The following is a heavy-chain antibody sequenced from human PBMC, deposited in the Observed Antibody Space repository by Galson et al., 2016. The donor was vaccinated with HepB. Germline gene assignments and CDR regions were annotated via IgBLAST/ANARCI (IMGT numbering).Heavy chain of an antibody. CDR1: GDSVSSDSSA. CDR2: TYYRSSWIN. D-gene: IGHD5-18*01. J-gene: IGHJ4*02. V-gene: IGHV6-1*01. CDR3: ARGAYSSQRFDF. Sequence: CAISGDSVSSDSSAWNWIRQSPSRGLEWLGRTYYRSSWINEYAVSVKGRITIKSDTSKNQFSLQLYSVTPEDTAVYYCARGAYSSQRFDFWGQGTLVTVSS.